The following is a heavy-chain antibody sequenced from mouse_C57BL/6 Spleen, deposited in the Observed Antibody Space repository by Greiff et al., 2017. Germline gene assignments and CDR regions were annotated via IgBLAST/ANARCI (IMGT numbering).Heavy chain of an antibody. CDR1: GYSFTGYF. Sequence: EVQLQQSGPELVKPGDSVKISCKASGYSFTGYFMNWVMQSHGKSLEWIGRINPYNGDTFYNQKFKGKATLTVDKSSSTAHMELRSLTCGDSAVYSWAREGLRSYAMDYWGQGTSVTVSA. CDR2: INPYNGDT. D-gene: IGHD1-1*01. J-gene: IGHJ4*01. V-gene: IGHV1-20*01. CDR3: AREGLRSYAMDY.